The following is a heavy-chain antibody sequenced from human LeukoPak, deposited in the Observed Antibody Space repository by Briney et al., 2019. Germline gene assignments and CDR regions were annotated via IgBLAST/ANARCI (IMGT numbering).Heavy chain of an antibody. CDR1: GFTVSSNY. CDR2: ISSGGTT. J-gene: IGHJ6*02. D-gene: IGHD3-10*01. V-gene: IGHV3-66*01. CDR3: ARDPSPVYYASGSSKYYYYGMDV. Sequence: GGSLRLSCAASGFTVSSNYMNWVRQAPGKGLEWVSLISSGGTTYYTDSVKGGFTISRDNSKSTLYLQMNSLRAEDTAVYYCARDPSPVYYASGSSKYYYYGMDVWGPGTTVTVSS.